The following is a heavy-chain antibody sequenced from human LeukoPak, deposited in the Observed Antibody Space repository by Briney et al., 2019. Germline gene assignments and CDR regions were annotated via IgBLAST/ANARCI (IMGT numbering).Heavy chain of an antibody. CDR1: GFTFSSYG. D-gene: IGHD5-12*01. CDR3: AKTHFIVATIGLPYFDY. V-gene: IGHV3-30*18. J-gene: IGHJ4*02. CDR2: ISYDRSNK. Sequence: HAGGSLRLSCAASGFTFSSYGMHWVRQAPGKGLEWVAVISYDRSNKYYADSVKGRFTISRDNSKNTLYLQMNSLRAEDTAVYYCAKTHFIVATIGLPYFDYWGQGTLVTVSS.